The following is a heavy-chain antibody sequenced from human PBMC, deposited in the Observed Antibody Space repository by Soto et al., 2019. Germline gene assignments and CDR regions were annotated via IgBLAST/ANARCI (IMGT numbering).Heavy chain of an antibody. Sequence: GASVKVSCKDSGYTFTGYYMHWVRQAPGQGLEWMGWINPNSGGTNYAQKFQGRVTMTRDTSISTAYMELSRLRSDDTAGYYCAADDDSSGYYRYNLFDPWGRRSLVTVSS. D-gene: IGHD3-22*01. CDR1: GYTFTGYY. CDR2: INPNSGGT. J-gene: IGHJ5*02. V-gene: IGHV1-2*02. CDR3: AADDDSSGYYRYNLFDP.